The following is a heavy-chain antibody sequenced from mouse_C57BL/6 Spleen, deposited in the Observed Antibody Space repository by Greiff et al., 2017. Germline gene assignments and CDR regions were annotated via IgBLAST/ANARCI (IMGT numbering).Heavy chain of an antibody. Sequence: VQLQQSGAELAKPGASVKLSCTASGYTFTSYWMHWVKQRPGQGLEWIGYINPSSGYTKYNQKFKDKATLTADKSSSTAYMQLSSLTYEDSAVYYRGRYYYGSSWDWYFDGWGTGTTVTVSS. D-gene: IGHD1-1*01. CDR1: GYTFTSYW. V-gene: IGHV1-7*01. J-gene: IGHJ1*03. CDR2: INPSSGYT. CDR3: GRYYYGSSWDWYFDG.